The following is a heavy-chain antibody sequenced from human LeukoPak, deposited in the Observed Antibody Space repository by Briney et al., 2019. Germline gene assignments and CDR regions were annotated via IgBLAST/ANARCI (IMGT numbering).Heavy chain of an antibody. CDR3: ARVDYYDSSGYYYNPGAFDI. J-gene: IGHJ3*02. CDR1: GGTFSSYA. Sequence: SVKVSCKASGGTFSSYAISWVRQAPGQGLEWMGRIIPILGIANYAQKFQGRVTITADKSTSTAYMELSSLRSEDTAVYYCARVDYYDSSGYYYNPGAFDIWGQGTMVTVSS. V-gene: IGHV1-69*04. D-gene: IGHD3-22*01. CDR2: IIPILGIA.